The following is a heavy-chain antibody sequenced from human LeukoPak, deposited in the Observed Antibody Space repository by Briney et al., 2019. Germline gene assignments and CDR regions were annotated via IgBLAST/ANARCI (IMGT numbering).Heavy chain of an antibody. CDR1: GYTFTGYY. D-gene: IGHD3-22*01. CDR2: INSNSGGT. J-gene: IGHJ4*02. CDR3: ARDPRDFYYDSSGYTGTRYAFDY. V-gene: IGHV1-2*02. Sequence: ASVKVSCKASGYTFTGYYMHWVRQAPGQGLEWMGWINSNSGGTNYAQKFQGRVTMTRDTSISTAYMELSRLRSDDTAVYYCARDPRDFYYDSSGYTGTRYAFDYWGQGTLVTVSS.